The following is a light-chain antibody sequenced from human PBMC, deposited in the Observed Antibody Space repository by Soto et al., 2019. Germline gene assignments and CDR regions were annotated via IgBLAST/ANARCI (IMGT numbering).Light chain of an antibody. CDR3: QQRSNWPRGT. V-gene: IGKV3-11*01. CDR1: QSVGSY. CDR2: DAS. Sequence: EIVLTQSPATLSLSPGERATLSCRASQSVGSYLGCYKHKPGQAPRLPIYDASNRAPGIPARFSGSGSGTDFTLTISSLEPEDFAVYYCQQRSNWPRGTFGQGTKLEIK. J-gene: IGKJ2*01.